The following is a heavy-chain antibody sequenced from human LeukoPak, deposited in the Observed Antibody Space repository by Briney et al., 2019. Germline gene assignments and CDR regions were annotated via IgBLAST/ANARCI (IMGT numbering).Heavy chain of an antibody. CDR1: GFSFGTYG. D-gene: IGHD6-6*01. Sequence: GGSLRLSCAASGFSFGTYGMSWVRQAPGKGLEWVSGISDSGGSTFYADSVKGRFTISRDNFKNTLYLQMKSLRAEDTAVYYCAKRVDYSSSSGGYFDYWGQGTLVTVSS. CDR2: ISDSGGST. J-gene: IGHJ4*02. V-gene: IGHV3-23*01. CDR3: AKRVDYSSSSGGYFDY.